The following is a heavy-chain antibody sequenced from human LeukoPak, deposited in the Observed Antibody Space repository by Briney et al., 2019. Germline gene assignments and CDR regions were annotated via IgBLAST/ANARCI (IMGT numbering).Heavy chain of an antibody. CDR1: GYTFTSYD. V-gene: IGHV1-8*01. Sequence: ASVTVSFKASGYTFTSYDINGVRQATGQGGEGMGWMNPNSGNTGYAQQFQRRVTMTRNTSISTAYMELSSLRSEDTAVYYCARRRRAYSSSFHDAFDIWGQGTMVTVSS. J-gene: IGHJ3*02. D-gene: IGHD6-6*01. CDR2: MNPNSGNT. CDR3: ARRRRAYSSSFHDAFDI.